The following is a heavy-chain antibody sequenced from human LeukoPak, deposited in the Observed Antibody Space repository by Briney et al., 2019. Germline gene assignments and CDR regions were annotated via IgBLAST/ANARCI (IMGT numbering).Heavy chain of an antibody. CDR3: ARHHGTNVDTAMAFDY. CDR2: INHSGST. J-gene: IGHJ4*02. Sequence: SETLSLTCAVYGGSFSGYYWSWIRQPPGKGLEWIGEINHSGSTNYNPSLKSRVTISVDTSKNQFSLKLSSVTAADTAVYYCARHHGTNVDTAMAFDYWGQGTLVTVSS. D-gene: IGHD5-18*01. V-gene: IGHV4-34*01. CDR1: GGSFSGYY.